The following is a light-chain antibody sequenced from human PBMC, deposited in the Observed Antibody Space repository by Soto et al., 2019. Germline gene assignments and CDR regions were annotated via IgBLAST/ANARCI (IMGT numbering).Light chain of an antibody. J-gene: IGLJ2*01. CDR2: GNN. CDR1: SSNIGAGYD. Sequence: QLVLTQPPSVSGAPGQRVTISCTGSSSNIGAGYDVHWYQQLPGTTPKFLIYGNNNRPSGVPDRFSGSKSGISASLAITGLQAEDEADYYCQSYDSGLGGPHVIFGGGTKLTVL. CDR3: QSYDSGLGGPHVI. V-gene: IGLV1-40*01.